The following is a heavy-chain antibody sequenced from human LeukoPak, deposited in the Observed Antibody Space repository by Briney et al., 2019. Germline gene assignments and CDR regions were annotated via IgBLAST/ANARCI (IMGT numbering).Heavy chain of an antibody. CDR2: ITGSGGTT. Sequence: PGGSLRLSCAASGFSFSSYGMSWVRQAPGKGLEWISAITGSGGTTYYADSVEGRFTISRDNSKNTLYLQVNSLRAEDTAVYYCAKDLLVGGSGYHYWGQGTLVTVSS. D-gene: IGHD3-22*01. CDR1: GFSFSSYG. J-gene: IGHJ4*02. V-gene: IGHV3-23*01. CDR3: AKDLLVGGSGYHY.